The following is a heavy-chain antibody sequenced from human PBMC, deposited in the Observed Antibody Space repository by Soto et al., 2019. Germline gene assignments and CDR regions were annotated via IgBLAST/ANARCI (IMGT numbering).Heavy chain of an antibody. CDR3: ARDRSGRITIFGVVIPDYFDY. Sequence: QVQLVESGGGVVQPGRSLRLSCAASGFTFSSYGMHWVRQAPGKGLEWVAVIWYDGSNKYYADSVKGRFTISRDNSKNTLYLQMNSLRAEDTAVYYCARDRSGRITIFGVVIPDYFDYWGQGTLVTVSS. D-gene: IGHD3-3*01. V-gene: IGHV3-33*01. J-gene: IGHJ4*02. CDR2: IWYDGSNK. CDR1: GFTFSSYG.